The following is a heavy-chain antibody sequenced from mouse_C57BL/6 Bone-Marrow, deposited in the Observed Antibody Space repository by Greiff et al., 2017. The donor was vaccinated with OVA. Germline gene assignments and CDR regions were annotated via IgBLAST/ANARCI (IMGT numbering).Heavy chain of an antibody. CDR2: IDPSDSYT. D-gene: IGHD2-2*01. CDR3: AREYGYPAWFAY. Sequence: VQLQQSGAELVRPGTSVKLSCKASGYTFTSYWMHWVKQRPGQGLEWIGVIDPSDSYTNYNQKFKGKATLTVDTSSSTAYMQLSSLTSEDSAVYDCAREYGYPAWFAYWGQGTLVTVSA. CDR1: GYTFTSYW. J-gene: IGHJ3*01. V-gene: IGHV1-59*01.